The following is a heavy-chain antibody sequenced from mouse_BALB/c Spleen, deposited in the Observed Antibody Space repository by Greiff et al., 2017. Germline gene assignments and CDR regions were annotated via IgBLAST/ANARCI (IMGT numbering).Heavy chain of an antibody. J-gene: IGHJ4*01. CDR1: GFTFSSYA. V-gene: IGHV5-9-4*01. Sequence: EVQLVESGGGLVKPGGSLKLSCAASGFTFSSYAMSWVRQSPEKRLEWVAEISSGGSYTYYPDTVTGRFTISRDNAKNTLYLEMSSLRSEDTAMYYCARGGITTRGYAMDYWGQGTSVTVSS. D-gene: IGHD2-4*01. CDR3: ARGGITTRGYAMDY. CDR2: ISSGGSYT.